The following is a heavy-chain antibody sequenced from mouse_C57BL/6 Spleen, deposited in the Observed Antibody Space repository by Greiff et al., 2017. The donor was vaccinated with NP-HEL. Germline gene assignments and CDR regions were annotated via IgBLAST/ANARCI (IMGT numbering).Heavy chain of an antibody. CDR3: AKPIIYYDYDGAMDY. V-gene: IGHV5-17*01. Sequence: EVKLVESGGGLVQPKGSLKLSCAASGFTFSDYGMHWVRQAPEKGLEWVAYISSGSSTIYYADTVKGRFTFSRDNAKNTLFLQMTSLRSEDTAVYYCAKPIIYYDYDGAMDYWGQGTSVTVSS. CDR1: GFTFSDYG. CDR2: ISSGSSTI. J-gene: IGHJ4*01. D-gene: IGHD2-4*01.